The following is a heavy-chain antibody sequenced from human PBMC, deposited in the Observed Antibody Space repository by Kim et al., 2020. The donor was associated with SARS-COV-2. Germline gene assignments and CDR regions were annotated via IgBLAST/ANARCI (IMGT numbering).Heavy chain of an antibody. Sequence: GGSLILSCAASGFTFSSYEMNWVRQAPGKGLEWVSYISSSGSTIYYADSVKGRFTISRDNAKNSLYLQMNSLRAEDTAVYYCARDHPGAVTFEYSSSSLDYWGQGTLVTVSS. D-gene: IGHD6-6*01. CDR1: GFTFSSYE. CDR2: ISSSGSTI. CDR3: ARDHPGAVTFEYSSSSLDY. J-gene: IGHJ4*02. V-gene: IGHV3-48*03.